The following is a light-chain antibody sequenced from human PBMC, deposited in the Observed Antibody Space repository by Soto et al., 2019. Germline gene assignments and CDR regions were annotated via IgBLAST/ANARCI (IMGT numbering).Light chain of an antibody. CDR3: QQYNNWPPTT. CDR2: GAS. V-gene: IGKV3-15*01. J-gene: IGKJ1*01. Sequence: EIVMTQSPATLSVSPGERATLSCRASQSVSSNLAWYQQKPGQAPRLLIYGASTRATGIPARFSGSGSGTKFTLTFSSLQSEDFAVYYCQQYNNWPPTTFGQGTKV. CDR1: QSVSSN.